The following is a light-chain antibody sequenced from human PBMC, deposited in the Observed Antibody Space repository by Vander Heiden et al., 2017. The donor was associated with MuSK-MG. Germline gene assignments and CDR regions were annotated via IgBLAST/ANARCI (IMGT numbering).Light chain of an antibody. J-gene: IGKJ1*01. V-gene: IGKV1-5*03. Sequence: DIQMTQSPSTLSASVGDRVTITCRASQSISTWLAWYQQKPGKAPKLLVYKASSSESGVPSRFSGSGSGTEFTLTISSLQPYDFATYYCQQYNSYWTFGQGTKVEIK. CDR1: QSISTW. CDR3: QQYNSYWT. CDR2: KAS.